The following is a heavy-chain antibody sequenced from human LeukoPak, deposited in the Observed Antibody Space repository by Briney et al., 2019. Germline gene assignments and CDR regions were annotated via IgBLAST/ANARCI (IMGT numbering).Heavy chain of an antibody. CDR1: GGSISSSSYY. Sequence: KPSETLSLTCTVSGGSISSSSYYWGWIRQPPGKGLEWIGSIYYSGSTYYNPSLKSRVIISVDTSKNQFSLKLSSETAADTAVYYCARPTYSGSYYPFDYWGQGTLVTVSS. CDR3: ARPTYSGSYYPFDY. J-gene: IGHJ4*02. CDR2: IYYSGST. V-gene: IGHV4-39*01. D-gene: IGHD1-26*01.